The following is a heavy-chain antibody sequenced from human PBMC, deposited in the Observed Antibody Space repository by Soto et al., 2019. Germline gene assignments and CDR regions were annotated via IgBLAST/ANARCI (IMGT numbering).Heavy chain of an antibody. CDR3: ASSHCGGDCYSFDY. CDR2: ISAYNGNT. CDR1: GYTFSNFA. D-gene: IGHD2-21*02. J-gene: IGHJ4*02. Sequence: ASVKVSCKASGYTFSNFAMHWVRQAPGQRLEWMGWISAYNGNTNYAQKLQGRVTMTTDTSTSTAYMELRSLRSDDTAVYYCASSHCGGDCYSFDYWGQGTLVTVSS. V-gene: IGHV1-18*01.